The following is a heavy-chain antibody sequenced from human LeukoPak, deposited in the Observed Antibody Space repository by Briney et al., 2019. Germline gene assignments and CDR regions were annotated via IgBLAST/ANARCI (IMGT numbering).Heavy chain of an antibody. CDR2: IIGSGGST. CDR1: GFTFNNYA. D-gene: IGHD2-15*01. Sequence: PGGSLRLSCAASGFTFNNYAMTWVRQAPGKGLEWVSTIIGSGGSTDYEDSVKGWFTISRDNSKDTLFLQMDSLRVEDTAVYYCATFCSGGDCYSFAPWGQGTLVTVSS. CDR3: ATFCSGGDCYSFAP. V-gene: IGHV3-23*01. J-gene: IGHJ5*02.